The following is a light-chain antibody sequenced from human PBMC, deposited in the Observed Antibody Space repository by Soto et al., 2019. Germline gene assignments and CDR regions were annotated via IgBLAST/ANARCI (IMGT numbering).Light chain of an antibody. CDR2: DVS. Sequence: QSALTQPASVSGSPGQSITVSCTGTSSDVGAYNYVSWYQHHPGKAPKLLIYDVSNRPSGVPNRFSGSKSGNTASLTISGLQADDEADYYCASHTTTNSVIFGGGTKLTVL. CDR1: SSDVGAYNY. CDR3: ASHTTTNSVI. J-gene: IGLJ2*01. V-gene: IGLV2-14*03.